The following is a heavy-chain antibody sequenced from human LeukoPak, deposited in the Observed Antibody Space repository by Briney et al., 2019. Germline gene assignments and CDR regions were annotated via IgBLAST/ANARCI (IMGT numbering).Heavy chain of an antibody. CDR2: INAHRTT. V-gene: IGHV3-48*01. D-gene: IGHD6-19*01. J-gene: IGHJ4*02. CDR3: ARSVEGSFDY. CDR1: GFTFHPYS. Sequence: GGSLRLSCATSGFTFHPYSFNWVRQAPGKGLEWISYINAHRTTYYADSVEGRFTISGDNAKNSAYLELNSLRVEDTAMYYCARSVEGSFDYWGQGTLVTVSS.